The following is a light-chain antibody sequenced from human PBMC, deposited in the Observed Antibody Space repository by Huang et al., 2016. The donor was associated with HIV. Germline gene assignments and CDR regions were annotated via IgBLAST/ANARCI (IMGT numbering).Light chain of an antibody. J-gene: IGKJ2*01. V-gene: IGKV3-20*01. Sequence: EIVLTQFPGTLSLSPGERATVSCGASQSVSSSYLARYQQKPGQAPTLLSYGASNRATYIPDRFSGSGSGTDFTLTISRLEPEDFAVYYCQQYGSSPYTFGQGTKLEIK. CDR2: GAS. CDR1: QSVSSSY. CDR3: QQYGSSPYT.